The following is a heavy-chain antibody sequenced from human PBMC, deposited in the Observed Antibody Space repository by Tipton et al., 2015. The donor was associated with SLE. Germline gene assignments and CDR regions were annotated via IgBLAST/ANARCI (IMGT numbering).Heavy chain of an antibody. J-gene: IGHJ6*03. V-gene: IGHV1-2*02. CDR3: ATVIVGAIYYNCMDV. CDR2: INPNSGGT. CDR1: GYTFTGYY. D-gene: IGHD1-26*01. Sequence: QLVQSGAEVKKPGASVKVSCMASGYTFTGYYMHWVRQAPGQGLERMGWINPNSGGTNYAQKFQGRVTMTRDTSISTAYMGLSRLRSDDTAVYYCATVIVGAIYYNCMDVMGKWTTV.